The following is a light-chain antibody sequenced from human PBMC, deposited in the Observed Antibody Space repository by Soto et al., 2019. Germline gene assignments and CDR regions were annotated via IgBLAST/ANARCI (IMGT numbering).Light chain of an antibody. CDR3: QQYYGTPYT. J-gene: IGKJ2*01. V-gene: IGKV4-1*01. CDR2: WAS. CDR1: QSVLYTSNNKNY. Sequence: DIVMTQSPDSLAVSLGERATINCKSSQSVLYTSNNKNYLAWYQQKPGQPPKLLIYWASTRESGVPDRFSGSGSGTEFTLTISSLQAEDVAVYYCQQYYGTPYTFGQGTNLEIK.